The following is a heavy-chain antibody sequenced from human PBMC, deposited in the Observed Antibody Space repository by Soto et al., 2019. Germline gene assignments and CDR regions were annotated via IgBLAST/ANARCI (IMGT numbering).Heavy chain of an antibody. Sequence: QVQLVESGGGVVQPGRSLRLSCAASGFTFRRYGIHWVRQAPGKGLEWVAVISYDGSNKYYADSVKGRFTIYRDDSKNTLYLQMNSLRAKDTAVYYCAKQGLPHHNWFDPWGQGTVVTVSS. CDR1: GFTFRRYG. CDR3: AKQGLPHHNWFDP. V-gene: IGHV3-30*18. D-gene: IGHD2-15*01. J-gene: IGHJ5*02. CDR2: ISYDGSNK.